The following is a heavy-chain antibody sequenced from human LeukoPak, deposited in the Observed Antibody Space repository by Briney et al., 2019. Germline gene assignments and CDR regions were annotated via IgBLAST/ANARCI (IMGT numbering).Heavy chain of an antibody. CDR1: GGSISSYY. J-gene: IGHJ5*02. CDR3: ARAAHHYYGSGSYYNWFDP. V-gene: IGHV4-4*07. CDR2: IYTSGST. Sequence: SETLSLTCTVSGGSISSYYWSWIRQAAGKGLEWIGRIYTSGSTNYNPSLKSRVTISVDTSKNQFSLKLSSVTAADTAVYYCARAAHHYYGSGSYYNWFDPWGQGTLVTVYS. D-gene: IGHD3-10*01.